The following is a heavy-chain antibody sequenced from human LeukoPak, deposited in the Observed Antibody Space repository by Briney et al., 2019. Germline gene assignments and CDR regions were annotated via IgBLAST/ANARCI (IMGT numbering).Heavy chain of an antibody. D-gene: IGHD4-17*01. CDR3: ARGLGGLQYGDYAEYYYMDV. Sequence: SETLSLTCTVPGGSISSYYWSWIRQPAGKGLEWIGRIYTSGSTNYNPSLKSRVTMSVDTSKNQFSLKLSSVTAADTAVYYCARGLGGLQYGDYAEYYYMDVWGKGTTVTVSS. V-gene: IGHV4-4*07. J-gene: IGHJ6*03. CDR2: IYTSGST. CDR1: GGSISSYY.